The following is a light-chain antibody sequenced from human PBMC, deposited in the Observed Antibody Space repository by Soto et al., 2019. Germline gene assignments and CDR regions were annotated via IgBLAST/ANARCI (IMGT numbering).Light chain of an antibody. V-gene: IGKV3-20*01. Sequence: EIVLTQSPGTLSLSPGERATLSCRASQSVDSDYLAWYQQKPGQAPRLLIHAASSRATGIPDRFSGSGSGTDFTLTISRLEPEDCAVYCCHQYGTSPWTFGRGTKVEI. CDR1: QSVDSDY. CDR3: HQYGTSPWT. J-gene: IGKJ1*01. CDR2: AAS.